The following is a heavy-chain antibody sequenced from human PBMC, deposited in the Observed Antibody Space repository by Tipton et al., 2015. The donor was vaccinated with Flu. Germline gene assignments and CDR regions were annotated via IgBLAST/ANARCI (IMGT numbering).Heavy chain of an antibody. Sequence: TLSLTCTVSGGPITSGADYWSWIRQHPGKGLEWIGHIYYIGSTNYNPSLKSRVTISMDTSKNQFSLKLSSMTAADTAVYYCARAGGSYPDLYYFDYWGQGLLVTVSS. V-gene: IGHV4-31*03. J-gene: IGHJ4*02. CDR1: GGPITSGADY. CDR3: ARAGGSYPDLYYFDY. CDR2: IYYIGST. D-gene: IGHD1-26*01.